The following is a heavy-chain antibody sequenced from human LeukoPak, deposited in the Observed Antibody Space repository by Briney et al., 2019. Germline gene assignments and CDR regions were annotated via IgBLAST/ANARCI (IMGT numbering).Heavy chain of an antibody. CDR2: INPSGGST. Sequence: GASVQVSCKASGYTFINYYMHWVRQAPGQGLEWMGIINPSGGSTSYAQKFQGRVTMTRDTSTSTVYMELSSLRSEDTAVYYCARAPYRGSNFWHFDYWGQGTLVTVSS. J-gene: IGHJ4*02. D-gene: IGHD1-26*01. CDR3: ARAPYRGSNFWHFDY. V-gene: IGHV1-46*01. CDR1: GYTFINYY.